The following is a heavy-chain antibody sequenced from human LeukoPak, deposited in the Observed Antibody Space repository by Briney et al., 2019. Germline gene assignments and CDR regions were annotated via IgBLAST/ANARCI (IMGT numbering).Heavy chain of an antibody. D-gene: IGHD5-18*01. J-gene: IGHJ4*02. CDR3: ARDGDTAMVRGGYYFDY. CDR1: GGSISSSSYY. Sequence: TSETLSLTCTVSGGSISSSSYYWGWIRQPPGKGLEWIGSIYYSGSTYYNPSLKSRVTISVDTSKNQFSLKLSSVTAADTAVYYCARDGDTAMVRGGYYFDYWGQGTLVTVSS. V-gene: IGHV4-39*07. CDR2: IYYSGST.